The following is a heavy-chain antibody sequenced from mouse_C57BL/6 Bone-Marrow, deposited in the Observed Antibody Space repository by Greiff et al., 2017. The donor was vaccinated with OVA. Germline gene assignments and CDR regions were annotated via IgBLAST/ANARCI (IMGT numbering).Heavy chain of an antibody. CDR1: GYTFTDYE. CDR3: TREDYDYDWYAMDY. D-gene: IGHD2-4*01. CDR2: IDPETGGT. J-gene: IGHJ4*01. V-gene: IGHV1-15*01. Sequence: VHLVESGAELVRPGASVTLSCKASGYTFTDYEMHWVKQTPVHGLEWIGAIDPETGGTAYNQKFKGKAILTADKSSSTAYMELRSLSSEDSAVYYCTREDYDYDWYAMDYWGQGTSVTVSS.